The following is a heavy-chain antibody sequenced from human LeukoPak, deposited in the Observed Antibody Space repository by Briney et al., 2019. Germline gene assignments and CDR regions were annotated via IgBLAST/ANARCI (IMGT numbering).Heavy chain of an antibody. CDR3: ARDAGATDSYYYYGMDV. V-gene: IGHV1-46*01. J-gene: IGHJ6*02. D-gene: IGHD1-26*01. CDR2: INPSGGST. Sequence: ASVKVSCKASGYTFTSYYMHWVRQAPGQGPEWMGIINPSGGSTSYAQKFQGRVTMTRDTSTSTVYMELSSLRSEDTAVYYCARDAGATDSYYYYGMDVWGQGTTVTVSS. CDR1: GYTFTSYY.